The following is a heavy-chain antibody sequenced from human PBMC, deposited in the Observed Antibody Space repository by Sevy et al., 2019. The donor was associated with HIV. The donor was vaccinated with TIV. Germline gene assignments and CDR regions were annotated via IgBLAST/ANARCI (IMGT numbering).Heavy chain of an antibody. CDR1: GFSLESYW. J-gene: IGHJ4*02. CDR2: IKHDGSEI. Sequence: GGSRRLSCVGFGFSLESYWMNWVRQAPGKGLEWVANIKHDGSEIYYVDSVKGRFTVSRDNDRNLVYLQMNNLRVADTALYYCVRAIQSEGSFWGQGTRVTVSS. D-gene: IGHD2-2*02. V-gene: IGHV3-7*01. CDR3: VRAIQSEGSF.